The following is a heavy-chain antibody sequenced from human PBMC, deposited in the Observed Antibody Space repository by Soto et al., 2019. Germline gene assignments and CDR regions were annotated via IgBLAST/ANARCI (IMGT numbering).Heavy chain of an antibody. CDR1: GFSLTNGRRG. Sequence: QVTLKESGPVLVKPTETLTLTCSVSGFSLTNGRRGVSWIRQPPGKALEWLAHFFSDAERSYSTSMQSRLNMYKDSSGSQVVLTMTNMAPADTATYFCARMDGDYNYYGLDVWGHGIAVTVSS. J-gene: IGHJ6*02. V-gene: IGHV2-26*01. CDR2: FFSDAER. D-gene: IGHD4-17*01. CDR3: ARMDGDYNYYGLDV.